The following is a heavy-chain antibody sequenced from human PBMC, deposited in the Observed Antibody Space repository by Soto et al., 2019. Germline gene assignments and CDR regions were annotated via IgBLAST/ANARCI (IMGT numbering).Heavy chain of an antibody. CDR2: IYPGDSDT. J-gene: IGHJ3*02. CDR1: GYSFTSYW. Sequence: GESLKISCKGSGYSFTSYWIGWVRQMPGKGLEWMGIIYPGDSDTRYSPSFQGQVTISADKSISTAYLQWSSLKASDTAMYYCARSITIFGVVITDDAFDIWGQGTMVTVSS. V-gene: IGHV5-51*01. D-gene: IGHD3-3*01. CDR3: ARSITIFGVVITDDAFDI.